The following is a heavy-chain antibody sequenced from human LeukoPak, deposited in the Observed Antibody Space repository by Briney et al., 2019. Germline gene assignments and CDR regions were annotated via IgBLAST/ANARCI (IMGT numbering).Heavy chain of an antibody. J-gene: IGHJ4*02. V-gene: IGHV4-59*01. Sequence: VYISFSGTTNYNPSLKSRVTISVDTSKNQFSLKLSSVTAADTAVYYCARYKYYDSSGYDYWGQGTLVTVSS. CDR3: ARYKYYDSSGYDY. D-gene: IGHD3-22*01. CDR2: ISFSGTT.